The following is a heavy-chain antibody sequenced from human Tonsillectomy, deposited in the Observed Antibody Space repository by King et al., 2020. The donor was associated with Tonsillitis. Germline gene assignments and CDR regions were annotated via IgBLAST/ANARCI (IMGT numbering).Heavy chain of an antibody. CDR1: GGSISSDGYF. J-gene: IGHJ6*02. Sequence: QLQESGPGLVKPSQTLSLTCTVSGGSISSDGYFWSWIRQHPGKGLEWIGYIYFSGDTYYNPSLKSPVIISVDTSKNQFSLKLNSVTAAATAVYYCARGGSHYGLDVWGQGTTVIVSS. CDR3: ARGGSHYGLDV. V-gene: IGHV4-31*01. D-gene: IGHD1-26*01. CDR2: IYFSGDT.